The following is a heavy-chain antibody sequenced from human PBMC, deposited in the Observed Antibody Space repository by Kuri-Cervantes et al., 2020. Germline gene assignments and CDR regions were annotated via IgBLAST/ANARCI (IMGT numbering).Heavy chain of an antibody. D-gene: IGHD2-15*01. CDR3: ARGGMALLGVVAVLDYFDY. CDR1: GFTFDDYG. CDR2: INWNGGST. J-gene: IGHJ4*02. Sequence: GGSLRLSGAASGFTFDDYGMSWVRQAPGKGLEWVSGINWNGGSTGYADSVKGRVTISRDNAKNSLYLQMNSLRAEDTALYHCARGGMALLGVVAVLDYFDYWGQGTLVTVSS. V-gene: IGHV3-20*01.